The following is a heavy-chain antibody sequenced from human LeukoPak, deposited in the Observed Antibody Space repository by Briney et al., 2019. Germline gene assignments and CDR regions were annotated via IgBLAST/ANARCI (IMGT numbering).Heavy chain of an antibody. Sequence: PGGSLRLSCAASGFTVSSNYMSWVRQAPGKGLEWVSVIYSGGSTYYADSVKGRFTISRDNSKNTLYLHMNSLRAEDTAVYYCAKSPYRYCSGGSCYLDYRGQGTLVTVSS. J-gene: IGHJ4*02. CDR1: GFTVSSNY. V-gene: IGHV3-66*01. CDR3: AKSPYRYCSGGSCYLDY. D-gene: IGHD2-15*01. CDR2: IYSGGST.